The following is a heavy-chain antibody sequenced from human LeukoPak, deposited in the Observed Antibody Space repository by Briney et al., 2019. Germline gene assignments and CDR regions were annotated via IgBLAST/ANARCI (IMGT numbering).Heavy chain of an antibody. CDR2: ISSSGSTI. CDR3: ARDSSYYASGSFSD. D-gene: IGHD3-10*01. Sequence: GGSLRLSCAASGFTFSSYEMNWFRQAPEKGLEWVSYISSSGSTIYYADSVKGRFTISRDNAKNSLYLQMNSLRAEDTAVYYCARDSSYYASGSFSDWGQGTLVTVSS. V-gene: IGHV3-48*03. CDR1: GFTFSSYE. J-gene: IGHJ4*02.